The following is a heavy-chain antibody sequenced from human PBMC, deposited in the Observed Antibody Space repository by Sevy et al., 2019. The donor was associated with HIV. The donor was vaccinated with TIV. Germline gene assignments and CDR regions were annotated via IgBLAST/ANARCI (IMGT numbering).Heavy chain of an antibody. Sequence: SETLSLTCAVSGGSISSGGYSWSWIRQPPGKGLEWIGYIYHSGSTYYNPSLKSRVTISVDRSKNQFSLKLSSVTAADTAVYYGDTYDYYASSGYDGGFDYWGQGTLVTVSS. V-gene: IGHV4-30-2*01. D-gene: IGHD3-22*01. CDR2: IYHSGST. J-gene: IGHJ4*02. CDR1: GGSISSGGYS. CDR3: DTYDYYASSGYDGGFDY.